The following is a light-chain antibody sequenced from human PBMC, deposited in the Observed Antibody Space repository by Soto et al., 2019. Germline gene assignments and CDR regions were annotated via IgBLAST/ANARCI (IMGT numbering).Light chain of an antibody. CDR2: DAS. J-gene: IGKJ4*01. CDR3: QQRSNWPLT. CDR1: QSVSSY. Sequence: EIVLTQSLATLSLSPGERATLSCRASQSVSSYLAWYQQKPGQAPRLLIYDASNRATGIPARFSGSRSGTDFTLTSSSLEPEDFAVYYCQQRSNWPLTFGGGTKVEIK. V-gene: IGKV3-11*01.